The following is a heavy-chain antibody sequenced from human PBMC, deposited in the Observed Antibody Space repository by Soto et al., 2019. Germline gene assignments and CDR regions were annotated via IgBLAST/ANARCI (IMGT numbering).Heavy chain of an antibody. J-gene: IGHJ4*02. V-gene: IGHV1-3*01. CDR1: GYTFTSYA. CDR3: ARDHDILTGYYGFSVY. CDR2: INAGNGNT. Sequence: AASVKVSCKASGYTFTSYAMHWVRQAPGQRLEWMGWINAGNGNTKYSQKFQGRVTITRDTSTSTAYMELRSLRSDDTAVYYCARDHDILTGYYGFSVYWGQGTLVTVSS. D-gene: IGHD3-9*01.